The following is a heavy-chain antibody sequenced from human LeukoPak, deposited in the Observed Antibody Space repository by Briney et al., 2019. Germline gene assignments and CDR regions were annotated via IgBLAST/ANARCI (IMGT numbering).Heavy chain of an antibody. V-gene: IGHV3-48*03. J-gene: IGHJ4*02. CDR2: ISSSGSTV. CDR1: GFTFSSYE. D-gene: IGHD4-17*01. Sequence: GGSLRLSCAASGFTFSSYEMNWVRQTPGKGLEWVSYISSSGSTVHYADSVKGRFTISRDNAKNSLYLQMNSLRAEDTAVYYCARETTTLPDYWRQGTLVTVSS. CDR3: ARETTTLPDY.